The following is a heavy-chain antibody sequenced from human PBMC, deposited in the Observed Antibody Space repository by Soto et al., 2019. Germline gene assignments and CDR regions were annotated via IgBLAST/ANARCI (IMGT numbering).Heavy chain of an antibody. CDR3: ARGRGIGFSSTGNIYWYYNMDV. CDR1: GGTFSDYA. CDR2: SIPMFATT. V-gene: IGHV1-69*01. J-gene: IGHJ6*02. Sequence: QVQLVQSGAEVRKSGSSVKVSCKAAGGTFSDYALSWVRQAPGQGLEWMGGSIPMFATTNYAQKFQGRVTITADDSATTVHMELSSLKSEDTAVYYCARGRGIGFSSTGNIYWYYNMDVWGQGTTVTVSS. D-gene: IGHD6-13*01.